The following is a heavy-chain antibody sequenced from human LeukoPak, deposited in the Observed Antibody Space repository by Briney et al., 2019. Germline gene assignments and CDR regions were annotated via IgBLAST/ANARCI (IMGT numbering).Heavy chain of an antibody. CDR1: GYTFTSYY. CDR2: INPSGGST. J-gene: IGHJ4*02. Sequence: ASVKVSCKASGYTFTSYYMHWVRQAPGQGLEWMGIINPSGGSTSYAQKFQGRVTMTRDMSTSTVYMGLSSLRSEDTAVYYCARSNMVREGFDYWGQGSLVTVSS. CDR3: ARSNMVREGFDY. D-gene: IGHD3-10*01. V-gene: IGHV1-46*01.